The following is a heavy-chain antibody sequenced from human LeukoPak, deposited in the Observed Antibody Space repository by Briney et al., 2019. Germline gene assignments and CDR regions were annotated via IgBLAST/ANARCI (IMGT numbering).Heavy chain of an antibody. CDR1: GFTFSSYA. D-gene: IGHD5-18*01. CDR2: IGGPGVNT. J-gene: IGHJ4*02. V-gene: IGHV3-23*01. CDR3: AKGGGRYSYGGNDY. Sequence: PGGSLRLSCAASGFTFSSYAMSWVRQAPGKGLEWVSGIGGPGVNTYYADSVKGRFTISRDNSKNTLYLQMNSLRAEDTAEYYCAKGGGRYSYGGNDYWGQGTLATVAS.